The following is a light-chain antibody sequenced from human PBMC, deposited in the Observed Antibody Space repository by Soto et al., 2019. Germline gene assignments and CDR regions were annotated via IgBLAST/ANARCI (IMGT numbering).Light chain of an antibody. CDR1: QSLTRN. CDR2: GAS. V-gene: IGKV3-20*01. CDR3: QQYGSSPIT. Sequence: EIVLTQSPGTLSLSPVERATLSCRASQSLTRNLAWYQHKPGQSPRLLIYGASSRATGIPDRFSGSGSGTDFTLTISRLEPEDFAVYYCQQYGSSPITFGQGTRLEIK. J-gene: IGKJ5*01.